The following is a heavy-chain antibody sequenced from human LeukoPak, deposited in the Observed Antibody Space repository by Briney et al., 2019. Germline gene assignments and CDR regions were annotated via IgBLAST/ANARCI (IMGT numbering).Heavy chain of an antibody. CDR3: AKRGPSTVTTSYYFDY. Sequence: PRGSLRLSCAASGLTFSAYAVSWVRQAPGKGLEWVSAISGDGTTTYYADPVTGASTLSRDNSKDTVYLQMNSLRAEDTAVYYCAKRGPSTVTTSYYFDYWGQGSLVTVSS. CDR1: GLTFSAYA. J-gene: IGHJ4*02. D-gene: IGHD4-17*01. V-gene: IGHV3-23*01. CDR2: ISGDGTTT.